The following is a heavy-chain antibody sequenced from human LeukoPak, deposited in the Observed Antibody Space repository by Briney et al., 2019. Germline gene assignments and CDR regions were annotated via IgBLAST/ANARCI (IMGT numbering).Heavy chain of an antibody. CDR1: GGSISSYY. CDR2: IYYSGST. CDR3: ARSIYYDGSGSYYHAFDI. V-gene: IGHV4-59*01. J-gene: IGHJ3*02. D-gene: IGHD3-10*01. Sequence: KPSETLSLTCTVSGGSISSYYWNWIRQPPGKGLEWIGYIYYSGSTNHNPSLRSRVTISVDTSNNQFSLKLSSVTAADTAVNYCARSIYYDGSGSYYHAFDIWGQGTMVSVSS.